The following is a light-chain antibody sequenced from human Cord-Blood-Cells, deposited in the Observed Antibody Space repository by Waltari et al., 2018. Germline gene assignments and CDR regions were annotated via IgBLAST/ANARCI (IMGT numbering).Light chain of an antibody. CDR3: QQYGSSPFT. J-gene: IGKJ3*01. CDR2: GAS. CDR1: QSVSSSY. V-gene: IGKV3-20*01. Sequence: ELVLTQSPGTLSLSPGERPTLSCRASQSVSSSYLAWYQQKPGQAPRLLIYGASSRATGIPDRFSGSGSGTDFTLTISRLEPEDFAVYYCQQYGSSPFTFGPGTKVDIK.